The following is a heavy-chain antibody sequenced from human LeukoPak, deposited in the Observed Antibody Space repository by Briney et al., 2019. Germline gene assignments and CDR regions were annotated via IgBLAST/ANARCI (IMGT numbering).Heavy chain of an antibody. CDR3: ANYIVATIAGLRNNCFDP. J-gene: IGHJ5*02. D-gene: IGHD5-12*01. CDR2: ISGSGGST. Sequence: GGSLRLSCAASGFTFSSYAMSWVRQAPGKGLEWVSAISGSGGSTYYADSVKGRFTISRDNSKNTLYLQMNSLRAGDRAVYYCANYIVATIAGLRNNCFDPWGQGTLVTVSS. CDR1: GFTFSSYA. V-gene: IGHV3-23*01.